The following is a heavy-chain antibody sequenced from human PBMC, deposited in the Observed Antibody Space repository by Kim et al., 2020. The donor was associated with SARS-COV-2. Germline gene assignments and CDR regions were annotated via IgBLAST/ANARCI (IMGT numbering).Heavy chain of an antibody. CDR3: ARGGTPYSSSSADFDY. V-gene: IGHV3-48*03. Sequence: SVKGRFTITRDNAKNSLYMQMNSLSAEDTAVYYCARGGTPYSSSSADFDYWGQGTLVTVSS. D-gene: IGHD6-6*01. J-gene: IGHJ4*02.